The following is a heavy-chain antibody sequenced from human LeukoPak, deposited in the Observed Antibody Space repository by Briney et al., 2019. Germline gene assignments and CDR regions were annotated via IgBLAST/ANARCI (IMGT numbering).Heavy chain of an antibody. D-gene: IGHD3-9*01. CDR1: GVSITSINYY. CDR3: ARRNILSGYYHFDY. J-gene: IGHJ4*01. CDR2: LSSSGPT. V-gene: IGHV4-39*01. Sequence: SEALSLTCTVSGVSITSINYYWAWIRQPPGKGLEWIGSLSSSGPTYNNPSLESRTSISANTSSNQLFLKLTSVTAADTAVYFCARRNILSGYYHFDYWGHGTLVTVSS.